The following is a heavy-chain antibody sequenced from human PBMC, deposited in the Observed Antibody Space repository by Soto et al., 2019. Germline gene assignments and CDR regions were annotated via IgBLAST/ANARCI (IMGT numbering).Heavy chain of an antibody. CDR1: GGSISSSNW. CDR2: IYHSGST. CDR3: ARGCIYYDILTGYYLKSNWFDP. Sequence: SETLSLTCAVSGGSISSSNWWSWVRQPPGKGLEWIGEIYHSGSTNYNPSLKSRVTISVDKSKNQFSLKLSSVTAADTAVYYCARGCIYYDILTGYYLKSNWFDPWGQGTLVTVSS. V-gene: IGHV4-4*02. D-gene: IGHD3-9*01. J-gene: IGHJ5*02.